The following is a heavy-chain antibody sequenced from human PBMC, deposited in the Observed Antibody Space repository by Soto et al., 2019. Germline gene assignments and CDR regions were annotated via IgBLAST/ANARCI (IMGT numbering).Heavy chain of an antibody. J-gene: IGHJ5*02. D-gene: IGHD1-26*01. CDR3: AKNQGVELVPLATVDWFDP. Sequence: GGSLRLSCAASGFIFENFGMSWVRQAPGKGLEWISSFSGSGFKKYYADSVKGRFTISRDNSKSTVYLELNNLSAEDTAVYHCAKNQGVELVPLATVDWFDPWGQGSVVTVSS. V-gene: IGHV3-23*01. CDR2: FSGSGFKK. CDR1: GFIFENFG.